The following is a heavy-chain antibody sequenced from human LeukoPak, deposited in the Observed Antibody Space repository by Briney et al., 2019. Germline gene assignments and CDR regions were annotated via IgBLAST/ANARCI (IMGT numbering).Heavy chain of an antibody. V-gene: IGHV4-59*01. Sequence: SETLSLTCTVSGGSISSYYWSWIRQPPGKGLEWIAYMYYSGSTNYNPSLKSRVTISVDTSKNQFSLKLSSVTAAETAVYYCARDDGYNFWYFDYWGQGTLVTVSS. CDR1: GGSISSYY. D-gene: IGHD5-24*01. CDR3: ARDDGYNFWYFDY. CDR2: MYYSGST. J-gene: IGHJ4*02.